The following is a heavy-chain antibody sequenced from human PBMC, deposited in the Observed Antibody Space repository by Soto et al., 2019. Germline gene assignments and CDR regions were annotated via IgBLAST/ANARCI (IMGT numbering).Heavy chain of an antibody. CDR2: IYYSGST. J-gene: IGHJ5*02. V-gene: IGHV4-39*01. CDR3: ARLSRDFWSGYPDWFDP. D-gene: IGHD3-3*01. CDR1: GGSISSSSYY. Sequence: QLQLQESGPGLVKPSETLSLTCTVSGGSISSSSYYWGWIRQPPGKGLEWIGSIYYSGSTYYNPSLKSRVTISVDTSKNQFSLKLSSVTAADTAVYYCARLSRDFWSGYPDWFDPWGQGTLVTVSS.